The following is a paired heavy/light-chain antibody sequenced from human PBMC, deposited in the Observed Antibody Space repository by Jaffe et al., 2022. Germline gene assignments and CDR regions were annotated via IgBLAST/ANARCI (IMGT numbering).Light chain of an antibody. CDR3: QQYGSSPPMYT. CDR2: DAS. CDR1: QSVSSSY. J-gene: IGKJ2*01. Sequence: EIVLTQSPGTLSLSPGERATLSCRTSQSVSSSYLAWYQQKPGQAPRLLIYDASSRATGIPDRFSGSGSGTDFTLTISRLEPEDFAVYYCQQYGSSPPMYTFGRGTKVEIK. V-gene: IGKV3-20*01.
Heavy chain of an antibody. CDR3: GRNGRVCVEY. CDR1: GGSISSSNW. D-gene: IGHD6-13*01. Sequence: QVRLQESGPGLVKPSGTLSLTCAVSGGSISSSNWWSWIRQTPGKGLEWIGEIHRDGSTNYNPSLKSRVTILVDKSNNQFSLNLNSVTAADTAIYYCGRNGRVCVEYWGQGALVTVSS. CDR2: IHRDGST. J-gene: IGHJ4*02. V-gene: IGHV4-4*02.